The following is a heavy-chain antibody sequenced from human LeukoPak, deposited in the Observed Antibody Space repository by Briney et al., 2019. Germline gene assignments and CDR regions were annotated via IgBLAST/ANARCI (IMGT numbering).Heavy chain of an antibody. D-gene: IGHD2-2*01. J-gene: IGHJ6*02. V-gene: IGHV3-30-3*01. CDR2: ISYDGSNK. Sequence: GKSLRLSCAASGFTFSGYPIHWVRQAPGKGLEWVAVISYDGSNKYYADSVKGRFTISRDNSKNTLYLQMNSLRAEDTAVYYCARGGHCSTTSCSNYDGMDVWGQGTTLTVSS. CDR3: ARGGHCSTTSCSNYDGMDV. CDR1: GFTFSGYP.